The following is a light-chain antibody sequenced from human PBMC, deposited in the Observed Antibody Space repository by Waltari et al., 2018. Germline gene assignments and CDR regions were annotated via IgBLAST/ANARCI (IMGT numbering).Light chain of an antibody. CDR2: KAS. CDR3: LQYNSYPWT. V-gene: IGKV1-5*03. CDR1: QSIVVW. J-gene: IGKJ1*01. Sequence: DIQGTQSPSTLSASVGDGVTITCRASQSIVVWLAWYQQKPGKAPRLLIYKASYLESGVPSRFSGSASGTAYTLTISSLQADDFATYYCLQYNSYPWTFGQGTTVAIK.